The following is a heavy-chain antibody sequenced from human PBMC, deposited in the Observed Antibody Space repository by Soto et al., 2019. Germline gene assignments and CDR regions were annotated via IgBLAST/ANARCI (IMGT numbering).Heavy chain of an antibody. CDR3: ARGGGGTASFDS. CDR2: IYYSGST. Sequence: SETLSLTCTVSGGSISNYYWSWIRQPPGKGLDCIGYIYYSGSTNYNPSLKSRVSISVDTSKNQFSLKLRSVTAADTGVYYCARGGGGTASFDSWGQGTLVTVSS. V-gene: IGHV4-59*01. D-gene: IGHD5-18*01. CDR1: GGSISNYY. J-gene: IGHJ4*02.